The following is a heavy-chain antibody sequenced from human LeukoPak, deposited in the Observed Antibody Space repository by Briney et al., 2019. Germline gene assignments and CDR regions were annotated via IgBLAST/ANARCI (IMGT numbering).Heavy chain of an antibody. CDR3: ARGLYCSSTSCYIIKGFDY. V-gene: IGHV1-8*03. D-gene: IGHD2-2*02. CDR2: MNPSSGNT. CDR1: GYTFTSYD. J-gene: IGHJ4*02. Sequence: ASVKVSCKASGYTFTSYDINWVRQATGQGLEWMGWMNPSSGNTGYAQKFQGRVTITRNTSISTAYMELSSLRSEDTAVYYCARGLYCSSTSCYIIKGFDYWGQGTLVTVSS.